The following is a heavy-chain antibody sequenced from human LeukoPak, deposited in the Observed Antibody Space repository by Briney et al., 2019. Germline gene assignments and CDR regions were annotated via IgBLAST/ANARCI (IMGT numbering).Heavy chain of an antibody. CDR1: GGTFSSYA. Sequence: ASVKVSCKASGGTFSSYAISWVRQAPGQGLEWMGGIIPIFGTANYAQKFQGRVTITTDESTSTAYMELSSLRAEDTAVYYCAKWMATPPNDAFDIWGQGTMVTVSS. V-gene: IGHV1-69*05. CDR2: IIPIFGTA. J-gene: IGHJ3*02. D-gene: IGHD5-24*01. CDR3: AKWMATPPNDAFDI.